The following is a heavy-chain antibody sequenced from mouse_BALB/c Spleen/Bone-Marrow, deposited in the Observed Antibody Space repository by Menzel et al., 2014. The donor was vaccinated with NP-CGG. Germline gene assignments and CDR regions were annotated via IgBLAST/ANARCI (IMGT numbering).Heavy chain of an antibody. D-gene: IGHD2-3*01. CDR3: ARLGYYGGFAY. V-gene: IGHV4-1*02. CDR1: GFDFSGFW. J-gene: IGHJ3*01. Sequence: EVQLQESGGGLVQPGRSLKLSCAASGFDFSGFWMGWVRQAPGKGLEWIGEINPDSSTINYTPSLKDRFIISRDNAKNTLYPQMSKMRSEDTALYYCARLGYYGGFAYWGQGTLVTVSA. CDR2: INPDSSTI.